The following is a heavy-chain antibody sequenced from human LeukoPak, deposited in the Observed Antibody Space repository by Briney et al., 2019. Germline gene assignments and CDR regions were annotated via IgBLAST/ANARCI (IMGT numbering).Heavy chain of an antibody. D-gene: IGHD6-19*01. Sequence: GGSLRLSCAVSGFTFSSYAMNWVRQAPGKGLEWVSYISSSSTIICHADSVKGRFTISRDNAKNSLYLQMNSLRAEDTAVYYCARERGYSSARGYFDYWGQGALVTVSS. CDR2: ISSSSTII. CDR3: ARERGYSSARGYFDY. CDR1: GFTFSSYA. V-gene: IGHV3-48*04. J-gene: IGHJ4*02.